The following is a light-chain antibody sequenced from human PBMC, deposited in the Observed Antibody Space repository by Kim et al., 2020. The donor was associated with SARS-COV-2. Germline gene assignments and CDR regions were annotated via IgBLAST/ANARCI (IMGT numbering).Light chain of an antibody. V-gene: IGKV2-28*01. Sequence: EPASISCRSSQSLLHSNGYNYLDWYLQKPGQSPQLLIYLGSNRASGVPDRFSGSGSGTDFTLKISRVEAEDVGVYYCMQALQTPYSFGQGPSWRS. CDR2: LGS. J-gene: IGKJ2*03. CDR3: MQALQTPYS. CDR1: QSLLHSNGYNY.